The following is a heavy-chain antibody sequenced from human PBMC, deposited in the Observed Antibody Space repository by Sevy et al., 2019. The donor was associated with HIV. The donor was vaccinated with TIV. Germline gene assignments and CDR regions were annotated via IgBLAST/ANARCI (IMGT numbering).Heavy chain of an antibody. D-gene: IGHD3-16*01. Sequence: GESLKISCAAPGFTFSSYDMHWVRQAPGKGLEWVAVISYEGSNKFYLDSVKGRFTISRDNSKSTLYLQLSSLRAEDTAVYYCARVALTFGGDPYDKHYFLDVWGKGTTFTVSS. CDR2: ISYEGSNK. CDR1: GFTFSSYD. CDR3: ARVALTFGGDPYDKHYFLDV. J-gene: IGHJ6*04. V-gene: IGHV3-30*03.